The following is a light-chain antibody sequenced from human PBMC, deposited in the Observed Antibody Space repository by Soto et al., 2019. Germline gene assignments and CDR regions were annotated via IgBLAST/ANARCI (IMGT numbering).Light chain of an antibody. CDR1: SSDVGSYNV. J-gene: IGLJ2*01. CDR3: SSYAGSGIVI. CDR2: EVT. V-gene: IGLV2-23*02. Sequence: QSVLTQPASVSGSPGQSITISCTGTSSDVGSYNVVSWYQQHPGKAPKLMIYEVTARPSGVSNRFSGSKSGNTASLTISGVQAEDEADYYCSSYAGSGIVIFGGGTQLTVL.